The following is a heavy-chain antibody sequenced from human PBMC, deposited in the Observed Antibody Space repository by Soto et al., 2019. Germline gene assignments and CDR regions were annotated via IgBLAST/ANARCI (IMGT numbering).Heavy chain of an antibody. CDR1: GGSFSGYY. Sequence: SETLSLTCAVYGGSFSGYYLSWIRQPPGKGLEWIGEINHSGSTNYNPSLKSRVTISVDTSKNQFSLKLSSVTAADTAVYYCARKYYYGSGSYTWFDPWGQGTLVTVSS. CDR3: ARKYYYGSGSYTWFDP. J-gene: IGHJ5*02. D-gene: IGHD3-10*01. V-gene: IGHV4-34*01. CDR2: INHSGST.